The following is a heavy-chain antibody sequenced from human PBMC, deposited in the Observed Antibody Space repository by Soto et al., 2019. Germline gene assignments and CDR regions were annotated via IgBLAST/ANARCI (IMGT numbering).Heavy chain of an antibody. CDR1: GGTFSSYA. Sequence: SVKVSCKASGGTFSSYAISWVRQAPGQGLEWMGGFIPEDGEANYAQKFQGRVTMTEDTSTDTAYMELSSLRSEDTAVYYCATDRDQLLNFDYWGQGTLVTVSS. CDR2: FIPEDGEA. CDR3: ATDRDQLLNFDY. D-gene: IGHD2-2*01. V-gene: IGHV1-69*10. J-gene: IGHJ4*02.